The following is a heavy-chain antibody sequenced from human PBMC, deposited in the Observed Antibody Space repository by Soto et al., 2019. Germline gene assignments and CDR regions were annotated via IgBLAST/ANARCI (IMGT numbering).Heavy chain of an antibody. CDR1: GGPLSTYG. CDR3: ALLELTDEAVREY. J-gene: IGHJ4*01. CDR2: ISPVVGTT. D-gene: IGHD3-9*01. V-gene: IGHV1-69*01. Sequence: QVQLVQSGAEVKKPESSVRVSCKASGGPLSTYGISWVLQAPGQGLEYMGGISPVVGTTNYAERFQGRLTIAADESASTTYMERSSLISADTATHYCALLELTDEAVREYWGHGTLVTVSS.